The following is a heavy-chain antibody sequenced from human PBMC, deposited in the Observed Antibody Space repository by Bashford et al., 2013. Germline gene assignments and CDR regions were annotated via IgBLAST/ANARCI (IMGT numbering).Heavy chain of an antibody. CDR2: ISGGASIT. Sequence: VRQAPGKGLEWVSSISGGASITNYADSVKGRFTISRDNSKNTLYLQMNSLRAEDTAVYYCAKLGPYSGYDFSRSTPKNYHDYWGQGALVTVSS. J-gene: IGHJ4*02. D-gene: IGHD5-12*01. CDR3: AKLGPYSGYDFSRSTPKNYHDY. V-gene: IGHV3-23*01.